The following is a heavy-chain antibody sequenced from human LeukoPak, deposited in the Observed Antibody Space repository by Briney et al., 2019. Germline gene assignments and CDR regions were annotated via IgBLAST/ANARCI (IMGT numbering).Heavy chain of an antibody. Sequence: GGSLRLSCAASGLRFSTYGMHWVRQAPGKGLEWVAYIRHDGTNDHYADSVKGRFTIYRDNPKNTLYLQMYSLRAEDTAIYFCVKDPPSPDPYTNYLFDYWGQGTLVTVSS. J-gene: IGHJ4*02. CDR3: VKDPPSPDPYTNYLFDY. CDR2: IRHDGTND. CDR1: GLRFSTYG. D-gene: IGHD4-11*01. V-gene: IGHV3-30*02.